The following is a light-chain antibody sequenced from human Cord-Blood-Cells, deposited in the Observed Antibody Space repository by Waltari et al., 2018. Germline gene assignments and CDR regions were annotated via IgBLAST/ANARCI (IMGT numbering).Light chain of an antibody. CDR3: KQALQTPWT. CDR1: QSLLLRNGYNY. J-gene: IGKJ1*01. V-gene: IGKV2-28*01. Sequence: IVLTQSPLSLPVTPGEPASISCRSSQSLLLRNGYNYLDWYLQKPGQSPQLLIYLGSNLASGVPERFSGSGSGTDFTLKISRVEAEDIGTYYCKQALQTPWTFGQGTKVEIK. CDR2: LGS.